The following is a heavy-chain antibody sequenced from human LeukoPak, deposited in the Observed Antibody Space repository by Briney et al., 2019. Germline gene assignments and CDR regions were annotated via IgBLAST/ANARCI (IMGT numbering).Heavy chain of an antibody. J-gene: IGHJ3*02. V-gene: IGHV4-39*07. CDR1: GGSISSSSYY. Sequence: KPSETLSLTCTVSGGSISSSSYYWGWIRQPPGKGLEWIGGIYYSGSTYYNPSLKSRVTISVDTSKNQFSLKLSSVTAADTAVYYCARVLSSYDSTDDAFDIWGQGTMVTVSS. CDR3: ARVLSSYDSTDDAFDI. CDR2: IYYSGST. D-gene: IGHD3-22*01.